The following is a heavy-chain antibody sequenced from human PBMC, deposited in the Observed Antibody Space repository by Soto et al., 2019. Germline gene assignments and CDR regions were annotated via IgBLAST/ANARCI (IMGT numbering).Heavy chain of an antibody. CDR1: GGSISSGGYF. J-gene: IGHJ4*02. D-gene: IGHD6-13*01. CDR2: IYYSGRT. V-gene: IGHV4-31*03. Sequence: PSETLSLTCTVSGGSISSGGYFWSWVRQHPGKCLEWIGNIYYSGRTYYNPSLKSRVTISVDTSKNQFSLNLSSVTAADTAVYYCARFAKEENPKVGSWYYFDYWGQGTRVTVYS. CDR3: ARFAKEENPKVGSWYYFDY.